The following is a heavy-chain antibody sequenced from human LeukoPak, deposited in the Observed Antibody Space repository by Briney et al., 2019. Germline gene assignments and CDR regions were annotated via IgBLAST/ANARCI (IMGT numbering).Heavy chain of an antibody. CDR3: AGGGPGGNDHF. J-gene: IGHJ4*02. D-gene: IGHD3-16*01. CDR2: ISSSSSTI. CDR1: GFTFSSYS. Sequence: GGSLRLSCAASGFTFSSYSMNWVRQAAGKGLEWVSYISSSSSTIYYADSVKGRFTISRDNAKNALYLQMNSLRAEDTAGYYCAGGGPGGNDHFWGQGTLVTVSS. V-gene: IGHV3-48*04.